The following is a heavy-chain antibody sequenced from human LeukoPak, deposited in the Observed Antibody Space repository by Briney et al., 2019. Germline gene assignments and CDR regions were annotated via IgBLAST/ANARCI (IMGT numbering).Heavy chain of an antibody. Sequence: GGSLRLSCAASGFTFSNYAMTWVRQAPGKGLEWVSAISGSGGSTYYADSVKGRFTISRDNAKNMLYLQMNSLRAEDTAVYYCANFGSGRPYWGQGTLVTVSS. V-gene: IGHV3-23*01. CDR2: ISGSGGST. CDR3: ANFGSGRPY. CDR1: GFTFSNYA. J-gene: IGHJ4*02. D-gene: IGHD3-10*01.